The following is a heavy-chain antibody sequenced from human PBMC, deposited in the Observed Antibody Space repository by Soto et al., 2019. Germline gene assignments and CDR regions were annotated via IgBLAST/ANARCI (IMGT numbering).Heavy chain of an antibody. Sequence: PSETLSLTCTVSDDSFTTTDSYWGWIRQSPGKGLEWIGYIYYSGSTYYNPSLKSRVTISVDTSKNQFSLKLSSVTAADTAVYYCARGGVVMGGYYYGMDVWGQGTTVTVSS. D-gene: IGHD3-3*01. V-gene: IGHV4-30-4*08. CDR1: DDSFTTTDSY. CDR2: IYYSGST. J-gene: IGHJ6*02. CDR3: ARGGVVMGGYYYGMDV.